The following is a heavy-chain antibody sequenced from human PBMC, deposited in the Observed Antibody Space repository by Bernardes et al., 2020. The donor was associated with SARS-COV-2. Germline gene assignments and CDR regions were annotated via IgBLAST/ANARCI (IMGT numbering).Heavy chain of an antibody. J-gene: IGHJ3*02. CDR3: AVQNWNAFDI. D-gene: IGHD1-1*01. CDR1: GYTFSTYG. Sequence: ASVQDTCKASGYTFSTYGISWVRQAPGQGLEWMGWISAYNINTNYAQRFQGRVTMTTDTSTSTAYMELRSLRSDDTAVYYCAVQNWNAFDIWGQGTMVTVSS. CDR2: ISAYNINT. V-gene: IGHV1-18*04.